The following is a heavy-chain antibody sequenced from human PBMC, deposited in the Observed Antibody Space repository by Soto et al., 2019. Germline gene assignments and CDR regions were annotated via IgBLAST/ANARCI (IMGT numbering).Heavy chain of an antibody. D-gene: IGHD7-27*01. CDR2: ITGSTGST. CDR1: GFSFSSYA. Sequence: EVQLLESGGGLVQPGGSLRLSCAVSGFSFSSYAMNWVRQAPGKGLEWVSGITGSTGSTTYADSVKGRFTISRDNSKSTLYMQMNSLRAEDTAVYYCARDLGLGAYRLGDAFDIWGQGTVITVSS. V-gene: IGHV3-23*01. J-gene: IGHJ3*02. CDR3: ARDLGLGAYRLGDAFDI.